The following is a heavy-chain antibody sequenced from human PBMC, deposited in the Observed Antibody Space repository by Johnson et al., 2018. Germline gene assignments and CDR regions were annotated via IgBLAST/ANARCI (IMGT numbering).Heavy chain of an antibody. Sequence: QVQLQESGGGVVQPGRSLRLSCAASGFNFSSYGMHWARHTPGKGLEWVAIISHDGSNKHYADSVQGRFIISRDNSKSTLYLQMNSLIGEDTAVYFCAKSPDIYGYFLDYWGQGTLVTVSS. V-gene: IGHV3-30*18. CDR3: AKSPDIYGYFLDY. CDR1: GFNFSSYG. J-gene: IGHJ4*02. D-gene: IGHD5-18*01. CDR2: ISHDGSNK.